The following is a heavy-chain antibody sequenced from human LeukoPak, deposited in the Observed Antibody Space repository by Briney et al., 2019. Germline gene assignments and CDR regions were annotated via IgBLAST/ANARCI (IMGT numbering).Heavy chain of an antibody. J-gene: IGHJ4*02. CDR2: IIPILGIA. CDR1: GGTFSSYA. V-gene: IGHV1-69*04. Sequence: SVKVSCKASGGTFSSYAISWVRQAPGQGLEWMGRIIPILGIANYAQKFQGRVTITADKSTSTAYMELSSLRSEDTAVYYCARDIIAAAGTLDYWGQGTLVTVSS. D-gene: IGHD6-13*01. CDR3: ARDIIAAAGTLDY.